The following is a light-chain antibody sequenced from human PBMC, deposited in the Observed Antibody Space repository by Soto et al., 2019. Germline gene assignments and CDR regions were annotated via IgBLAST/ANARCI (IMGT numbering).Light chain of an antibody. CDR1: NIGSES. V-gene: IGLV3-21*02. Sequence: SYELTQPPSVSVAPGQTARITCGGNNIGSESVHWYQKKPGQAPVLVVYDDSDRPSGIPERFSGSNSGNTATLTISRVEAGDEDDYYCQVWDRSSDHRGVFGGGTKVTVL. CDR3: QVWDRSSDHRGV. CDR2: DDS. J-gene: IGLJ2*01.